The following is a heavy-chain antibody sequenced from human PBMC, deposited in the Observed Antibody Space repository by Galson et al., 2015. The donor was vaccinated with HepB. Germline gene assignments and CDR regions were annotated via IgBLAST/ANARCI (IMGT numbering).Heavy chain of an antibody. CDR2: IKSKTDGGTT. CDR1: GFTFSNAW. J-gene: IGHJ4*02. CDR3: TIHRTYYYGSGSPYFDY. D-gene: IGHD3-10*01. Sequence: SLRLSCAASGFTFSNAWMSWVRQAPGKGLEWVGRIKSKTDGGTTDYAAPVKGRFTISRDDSKNTLYLQMNSLKTEDTAVYYCTIHRTYYYGSGSPYFDYWGQGTLVTVSS. V-gene: IGHV3-15*01.